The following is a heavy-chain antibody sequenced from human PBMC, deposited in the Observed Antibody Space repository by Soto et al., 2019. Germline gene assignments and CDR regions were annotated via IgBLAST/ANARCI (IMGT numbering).Heavy chain of an antibody. CDR3: ARDGYLFYYYGMDV. D-gene: IGHD5-18*01. CDR2: INAGNCNT. V-gene: IGHV1-3*01. CDR1: GYTFTSYA. J-gene: IGHJ6*02. Sequence: ASVKVSCKASGYTFTSYAMHWVRQAPGQRFEWMGWINAGNCNTKYSQKFQGRVTITRDTSASTAYMELSSLRSEDTAVYYCARDGYLFYYYGMDVWGQGTTVTVSS.